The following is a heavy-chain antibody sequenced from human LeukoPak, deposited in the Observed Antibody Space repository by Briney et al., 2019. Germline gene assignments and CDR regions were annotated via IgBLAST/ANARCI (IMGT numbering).Heavy chain of an antibody. Sequence: PGGSLRLSCAASGFTFSSYAMHWVRQAPGKGLEWVAFIRYDGSNKYYADSVKGRFTISRDNSKNTLYLQMNSLRAEDTAVYYCAKGFIGLDYYYMDVWGKGTTVTVSS. J-gene: IGHJ6*03. CDR2: IRYDGSNK. D-gene: IGHD3-16*02. CDR1: GFTFSSYA. CDR3: AKGFIGLDYYYMDV. V-gene: IGHV3-30*02.